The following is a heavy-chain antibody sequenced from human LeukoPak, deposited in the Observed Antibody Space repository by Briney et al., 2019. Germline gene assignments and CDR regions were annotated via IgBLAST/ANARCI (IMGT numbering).Heavy chain of an antibody. V-gene: IGHV3-48*04. CDR2: ISSSRSTI. Sequence: GGSLRLSCAASGFTFSSYSMNWVRQAPGKGLEWVSYISSSRSTIYYADSVKGRFTISRDNAKNSLYLQMNSLTAEDTAVYFCARDAALLPGKYYYYMDVWGKGTRVTVSS. D-gene: IGHD1-14*01. CDR1: GFTFSSYS. CDR3: ARDAALLPGKYYYYMDV. J-gene: IGHJ6*03.